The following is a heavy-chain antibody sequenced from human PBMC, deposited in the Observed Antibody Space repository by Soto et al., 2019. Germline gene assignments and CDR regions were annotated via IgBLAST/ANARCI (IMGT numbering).Heavy chain of an antibody. D-gene: IGHD2-15*01. Sequence: SETLSLTCTVSGVSITSYKWSWIRQSPGKGLEWIAYMYSSGSSSYNPSLKSRVTISVDTSKNQYSLKVNSATAADTAVYYCAREWSAFDYWGQGILVTVSS. J-gene: IGHJ4*02. V-gene: IGHV4-59*01. CDR2: MYSSGSS. CDR3: AREWSAFDY. CDR1: GVSITSYK.